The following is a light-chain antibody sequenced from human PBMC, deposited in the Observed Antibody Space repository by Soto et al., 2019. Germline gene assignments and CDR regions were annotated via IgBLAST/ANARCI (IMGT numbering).Light chain of an antibody. CDR2: DAS. CDR3: QQRSNWPPYT. J-gene: IGKJ2*01. Sequence: EIVLTQSPATLSLSPGERATLSCRASQSVSSYLAWYQQKPGQAPRLLIYDASNRATGIPARFSGSGSGTDFTLTISSLEPEDFAVDYCQQRSNWPPYTFGQGTMLEIK. CDR1: QSVSSY. V-gene: IGKV3-11*01.